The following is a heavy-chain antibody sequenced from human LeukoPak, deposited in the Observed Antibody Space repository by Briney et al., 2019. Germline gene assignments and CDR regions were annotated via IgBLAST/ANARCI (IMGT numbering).Heavy chain of an antibody. Sequence: PSETLSLTCTASGGSISSSSYYWGWIRQPPGKGLEWIGRIYYSGSTYYNPSLKSRVTISVDTSKNQFSLKLSSVTAADTAVYYCARQDTIFGVVISVFFDYWGQGTLVTVSS. CDR2: IYYSGST. CDR1: GGSISSSSYY. V-gene: IGHV4-39*01. CDR3: ARQDTIFGVVISVFFDY. J-gene: IGHJ4*02. D-gene: IGHD3-3*01.